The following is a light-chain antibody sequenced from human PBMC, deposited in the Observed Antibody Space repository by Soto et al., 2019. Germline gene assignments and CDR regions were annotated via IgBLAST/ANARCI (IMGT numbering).Light chain of an antibody. CDR3: QQYKSFSLT. Sequence: DIQMTQSPSTLSASVGDRVTITCRASQSINNWLAWYQQKPGKAPKLLIYKTSDLESGVPSRFSGSGSGTEFSLTISSLQPDDFATYYSQQYKSFSLTFGGGNRVEVK. J-gene: IGKJ4*01. CDR1: QSINNW. CDR2: KTS. V-gene: IGKV1-5*03.